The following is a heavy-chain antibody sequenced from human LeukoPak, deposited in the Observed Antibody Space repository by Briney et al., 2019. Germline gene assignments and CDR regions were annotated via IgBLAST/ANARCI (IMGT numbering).Heavy chain of an antibody. Sequence: PGGSLRLSCTASEFSVSNNYMSWVRQAPGQGLQWVLVIYSGGRTNYADSVRGRFSISRDNSKNTMYLQMNSLRVEDTAVYYCAKLDILTGYSPYVWGQGTTVTVSS. J-gene: IGHJ6*02. V-gene: IGHV3-66*04. CDR1: EFSVSNNY. CDR3: AKLDILTGYSPYV. D-gene: IGHD3-9*01. CDR2: IYSGGRT.